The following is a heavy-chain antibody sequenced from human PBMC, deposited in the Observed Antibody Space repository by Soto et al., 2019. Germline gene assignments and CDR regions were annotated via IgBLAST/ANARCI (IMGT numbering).Heavy chain of an antibody. V-gene: IGHV4-59*08. CDR2: IYYSGST. Sequence: ETLSLTCTVSGGSISSYYWSWIRQPPGKGLEWIGYIYYSGSTNYNPSLKSRVTISVDTSKNQFSLKLSSVTAADTAVYYCARQYSSSTPHWFDPWGQGTLVTVSS. CDR1: GGSISSYY. J-gene: IGHJ5*02. CDR3: ARQYSSSTPHWFDP. D-gene: IGHD6-13*01.